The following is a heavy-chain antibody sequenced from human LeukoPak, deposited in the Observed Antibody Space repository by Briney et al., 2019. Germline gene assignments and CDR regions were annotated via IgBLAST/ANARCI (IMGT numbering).Heavy chain of an antibody. Sequence: PSQNLSRNCAVSGGSISSGGYSWSWIRQPPGKGLEWIGYIYHSGSTYYNPSPKSRVTISVDRSKNQFSLKLSSVTAADTAVYYCARARVTLYYFDYWGQGTLVTVSS. CDR3: ARARVTLYYFDY. CDR2: IYHSGST. CDR1: GGSISSGGYS. D-gene: IGHD4-4*01. J-gene: IGHJ4*02. V-gene: IGHV4-30-2*01.